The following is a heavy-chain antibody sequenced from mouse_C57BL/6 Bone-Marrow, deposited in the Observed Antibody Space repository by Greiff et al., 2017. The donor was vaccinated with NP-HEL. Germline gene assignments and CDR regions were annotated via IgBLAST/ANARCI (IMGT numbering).Heavy chain of an antibody. CDR1: GYTFTSYW. D-gene: IGHD1-1*01. CDR3: ARLRTTLVSPRSFDV. CDR2: FDPSDGYT. J-gene: IGHJ1*03. Sequence: VQLQQPGAELVKPGASVKLSCKASGYTFTSYWMQWVKQRPGQGLAWIGEFDPSDGYTKYNQKFKGKATLTVDTSASTAYMKLSSLSSQDSAVYYCARLRTTLVSPRSFDVRGTGTTVTVSS. V-gene: IGHV1-50*01.